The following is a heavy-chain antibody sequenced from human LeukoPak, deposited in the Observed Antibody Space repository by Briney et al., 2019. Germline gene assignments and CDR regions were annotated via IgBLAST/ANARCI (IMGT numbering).Heavy chain of an antibody. CDR1: GFTFTSHS. J-gene: IGHJ4*02. CDR3: ARKSSAVAGPFDY. V-gene: IGHV3-21*01. Sequence: GVSLRLSCVASGFTFTSHSLNWVRQAPGKGLEWVSSISSTSSYIYYADSVKGRFTISRDNAKNSLYLQMNSLRAEDTAVYYCARKSSAVAGPFDYWGQGTLVTVSS. D-gene: IGHD6-19*01. CDR2: ISSTSSYI.